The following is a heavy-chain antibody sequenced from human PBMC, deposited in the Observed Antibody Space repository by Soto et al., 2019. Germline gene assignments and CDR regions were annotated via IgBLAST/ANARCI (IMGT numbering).Heavy chain of an antibody. CDR3: ARERSGSYGWFDS. CDR2: IVHSGST. J-gene: IGHJ5*01. CDR1: GGSISSSDW. D-gene: IGHD1-26*01. V-gene: IGHV4-4*02. Sequence: SETLSLTCVVSGGSISSSDWWSWVRQSPGQGLEWIGEIVHSGSTNYNPSLTSRVAISVDKSNNQFSLILTSVTAADTAVYYCARERSGSYGWFDSWGQGILVTVSS.